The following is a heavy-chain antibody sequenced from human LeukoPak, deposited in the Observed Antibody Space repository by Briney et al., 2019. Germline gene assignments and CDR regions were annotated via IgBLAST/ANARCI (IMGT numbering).Heavy chain of an antibody. D-gene: IGHD6-13*01. V-gene: IGHV3-21*01. CDR1: GFTFSSYS. Sequence: GGSLRLSCAASGFTFSSYSMNWVRQAPGKGLEWVASISSSSSCIYYADSVKGRFTISRDNAKHSLYLQMNSLRAEDTAVYYCAREAVAAASYYYMDVWGKGTTVTVSS. CDR2: ISSSSSCI. J-gene: IGHJ6*03. CDR3: AREAVAAASYYYMDV.